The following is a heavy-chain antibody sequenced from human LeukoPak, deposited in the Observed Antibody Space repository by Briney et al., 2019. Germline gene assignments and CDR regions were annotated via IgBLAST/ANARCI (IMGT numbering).Heavy chain of an antibody. J-gene: IGHJ4*02. CDR2: IYSGGST. Sequence: GGSLRLSCAASGFTVSSNYMSWVRQAPGKGLEWVSVIYSGGSTYYADSVKGRFTISRDNSKNTLYLQMNSLRAEDTAVYYCARAPVTSCRGAYCYPFDYWGQGTLVTVSS. D-gene: IGHD2-21*01. V-gene: IGHV3-53*01. CDR3: ARAPVTSCRGAYCYPFDY. CDR1: GFTVSSNY.